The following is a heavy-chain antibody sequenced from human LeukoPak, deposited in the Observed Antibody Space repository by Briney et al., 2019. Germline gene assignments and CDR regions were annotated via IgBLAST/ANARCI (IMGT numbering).Heavy chain of an antibody. CDR2: IKQDGRDK. J-gene: IGHJ5*02. CDR1: GFTFSSYW. V-gene: IGHV3-7*03. CDR3: ARVDGHAHWLDP. Sequence: PSGGSLRLSCAASGFTFSSYWMSWVRQAPGKGLEWVANIKQDGRDKYYVDSVKGRFTISRDNAKNSLYLQMNSLRAEDTAVYYCARVDGHAHWLDPWGQGTLVTVSS.